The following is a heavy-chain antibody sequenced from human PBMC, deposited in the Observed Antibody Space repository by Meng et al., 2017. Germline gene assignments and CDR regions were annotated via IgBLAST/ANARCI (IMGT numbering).Heavy chain of an antibody. CDR1: GYTLTSYA. Sequence: QGQLVQIGSELGKPGASVKFSCKASGYTLTSYAINWLRQAPGQGLQWMGWIDTKTGNPTYVPGFTGHLVFSLDTSVSTAYLQISGLKADDTAVYYCTRDGYSDCSRTSCFDSWGQGTLVTVSS. V-gene: IGHV7-4-1*02. D-gene: IGHD2-2*01. CDR2: IDTKTGNP. J-gene: IGHJ4*02. CDR3: TRDGYSDCSRTSCFDS.